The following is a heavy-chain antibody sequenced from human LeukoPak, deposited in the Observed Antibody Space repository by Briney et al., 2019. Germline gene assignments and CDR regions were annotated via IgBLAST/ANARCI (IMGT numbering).Heavy chain of an antibody. CDR2: IGPHSTFT. CDR1: GFTFTDHY. Sequence: ASMKVSCKSSGFTFTDHYIHWVRQGPGQGLEWMGYIGPHSTFTSSPQEFQGRVTMTRDASMSTSYMELTRLTSDDTAVYYCVREGEGPLSKDFDYWGQGTLVTVSS. V-gene: IGHV1-2*02. CDR3: VREGEGPLSKDFDY. D-gene: IGHD2/OR15-2a*01. J-gene: IGHJ4*02.